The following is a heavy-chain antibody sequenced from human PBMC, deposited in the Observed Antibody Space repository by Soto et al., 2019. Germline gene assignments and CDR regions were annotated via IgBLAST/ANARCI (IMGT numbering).Heavy chain of an antibody. Sequence: QVQLVQSGAEVKKPGSSVKVSCKASGYTLISYGISWVRQAPGQGLEWMGWISAYNDYTNYAQKLQGRVTMTTDTSTIIAFVELRGLRSDDTAVYYCAREGYYSGSGSYSPPRYYGMDVWGQGTTVTVSS. D-gene: IGHD3-10*01. CDR3: AREGYYSGSGSYSPPRYYGMDV. J-gene: IGHJ6*02. CDR2: ISAYNDYT. V-gene: IGHV1-18*01. CDR1: GYTLISYG.